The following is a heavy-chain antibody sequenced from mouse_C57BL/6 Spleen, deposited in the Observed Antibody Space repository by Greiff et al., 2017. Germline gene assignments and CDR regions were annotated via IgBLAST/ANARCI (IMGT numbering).Heavy chain of an antibody. J-gene: IGHJ3*01. CDR3: TTYGSSYRAWFAY. CDR2: IDPEDGDT. CDR1: GFNIKDYY. D-gene: IGHD1-1*01. Sequence: VQLKESGAELVRPGASVKLSCTASGFNIKDYYMHWVKQRPEQGLEWIGRIDPEDGDTEYAPKFQGKATMTADTSSNTAYLQLSSLTSEDTAVYYCTTYGSSYRAWFAYWGQGTLVTVSA. V-gene: IGHV14-1*01.